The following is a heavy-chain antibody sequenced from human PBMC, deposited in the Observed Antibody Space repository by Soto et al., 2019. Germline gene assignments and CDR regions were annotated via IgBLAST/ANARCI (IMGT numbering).Heavy chain of an antibody. V-gene: IGHV4-34*01. Sequence: PSETLSLTCAVYGGSFSGYYWSWIRQPPGKGLEWIGEINHSGSTNYNPSLKSRVTISVDTSKNQFSLKLSSVTAADTAVYYCARDYYGSGSYDAWGQGTLVTVSS. CDR3: ARDYYGSGSYDA. D-gene: IGHD3-10*01. J-gene: IGHJ5*02. CDR1: GGSFSGYY. CDR2: INHSGST.